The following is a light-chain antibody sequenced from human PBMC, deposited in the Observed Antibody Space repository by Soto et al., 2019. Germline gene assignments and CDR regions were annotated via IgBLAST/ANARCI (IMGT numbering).Light chain of an antibody. V-gene: IGLV2-11*01. CDR3: CSHAGSYTYV. J-gene: IGLJ1*01. Sequence: LTQPRSVSGSPGQSLTISCTGTSSDVGGYNYVSWYQQHPGKVPKLMIYDVTKRPSGVPDRFSGSKSGNTASLTISGLQSEDEADYYCCSHAGSYTYVFGNGTKVTVL. CDR2: DVT. CDR1: SSDVGGYNY.